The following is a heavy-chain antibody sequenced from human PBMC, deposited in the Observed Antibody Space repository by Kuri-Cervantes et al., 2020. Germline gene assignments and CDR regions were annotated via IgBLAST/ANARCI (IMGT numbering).Heavy chain of an antibody. CDR1: GYTFTNYD. Sequence: ASVKVSCKASGYTFTNYDINWVRQATGQGLEWMGWMNPKSGNTAYAQKFQGRLTMTRSTSISTAYMELSSLRFEDTAVYYCARDGDMYYYDSSGYYYEVGAFDIWGQGTMVTVSS. CDR3: ARDGDMYYYDSSGYYYEVGAFDI. V-gene: IGHV1-8*02. CDR2: MNPKSGNT. J-gene: IGHJ3*02. D-gene: IGHD3-22*01.